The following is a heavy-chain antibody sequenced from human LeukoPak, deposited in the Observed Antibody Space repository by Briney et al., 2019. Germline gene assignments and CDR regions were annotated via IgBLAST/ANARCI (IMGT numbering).Heavy chain of an antibody. Sequence: GGSLRLSCAASGFTFSSYTMHWVRQAPGQGLEWVAVISYDGSNKYYADSVKGRFTISGDTSKNTLYLQMNSLRAEDTAVYYCARDRCSSTSCYTHYFDYWGQGTLVTVSS. D-gene: IGHD2-2*02. CDR3: ARDRCSSTSCYTHYFDY. CDR1: GFTFSSYT. V-gene: IGHV3-30-3*01. CDR2: ISYDGSNK. J-gene: IGHJ4*02.